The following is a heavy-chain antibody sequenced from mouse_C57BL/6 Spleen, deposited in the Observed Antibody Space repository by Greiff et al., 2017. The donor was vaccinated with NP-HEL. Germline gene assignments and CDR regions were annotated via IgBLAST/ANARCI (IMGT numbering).Heavy chain of an antibody. CDR2: ISSGSSTI. CDR1: GFTFSDYG. CDR3: ARRDWEVLFAY. V-gene: IGHV5-17*01. J-gene: IGHJ3*01. D-gene: IGHD4-1*01. Sequence: EVQRVESGGGLVKPGGSLKLSCAASGFTFSDYGMHWVRQAPEKGLEWVAYISSGSSTIYYADTVKGRFTISRDNAKNTLFLQMTSLRSEDTAMYYCARRDWEVLFAYWGQGTLVTVSA.